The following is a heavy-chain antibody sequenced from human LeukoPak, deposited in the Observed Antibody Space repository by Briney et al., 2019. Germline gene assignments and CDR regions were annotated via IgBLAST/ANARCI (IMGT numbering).Heavy chain of an antibody. CDR2: IYSCGST. CDR1: GFIVSSNY. CDR3: ARDIGPGYSSGFN. D-gene: IGHD2-8*02. Sequence: GGSLRLSCAASGFIVSSNYMSWVRQDPGKGLEWVSVIYSCGSTYYADSVKGRFTISRDNSKNTLYLQMNSLRAEDTAVYYCARDIGPGYSSGFNWGQGTLVTVSS. J-gene: IGHJ4*02. V-gene: IGHV3-53*01.